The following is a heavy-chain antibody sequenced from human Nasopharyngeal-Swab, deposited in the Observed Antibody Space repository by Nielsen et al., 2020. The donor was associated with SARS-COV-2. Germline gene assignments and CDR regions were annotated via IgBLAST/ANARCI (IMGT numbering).Heavy chain of an antibody. D-gene: IGHD1-26*01. CDR2: IYYSGST. CDR1: GGSISSHY. V-gene: IGHV4-59*11. Sequence: SETLSLTCTVSGGSISSHYWSWIRQPPGKGLEWIGYIYYSGSTNYNPPLKSRVTISVDTSKNQFSLKLSSVTAADTAVYYCARDGTPRDYFDYWGQGTLVTVSS. CDR3: ARDGTPRDYFDY. J-gene: IGHJ4*02.